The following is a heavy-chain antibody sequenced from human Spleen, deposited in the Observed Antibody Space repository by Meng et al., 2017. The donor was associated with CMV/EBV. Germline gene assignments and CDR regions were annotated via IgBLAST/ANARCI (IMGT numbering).Heavy chain of an antibody. CDR2: INHSGST. CDR1: TGSFSNYY. CDR3: ARDPISGEVYRGFDP. V-gene: IGHV4-34*01. Sequence: AVYTGSFSNYYWTWIRQPPGKGLEWIGEINHSGSTNYNPSLKSRVSISADTSKNQFSLKLTSVTAADTAVYYCARDPISGEVYRGFDPWGQGTLVTVS. J-gene: IGHJ5*02. D-gene: IGHD3-3*01.